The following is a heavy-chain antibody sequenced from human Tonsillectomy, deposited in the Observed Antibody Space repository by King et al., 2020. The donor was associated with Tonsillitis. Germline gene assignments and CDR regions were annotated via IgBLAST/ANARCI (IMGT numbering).Heavy chain of an antibody. J-gene: IGHJ4*02. CDR1: GFTFSSYG. Sequence: VQLVESGGGVVQPGRSLRLSCAASGFTFSSYGMHWVRQAPGKGLEWVAVISYDGSNKYYADSVKGRFTISRDNSKNTLYLQMNSLRAEDTAVYYCATQGYCYDSSGYYYVADFDYWGQGTLVTVSS. V-gene: IGHV3-30*03. CDR2: ISYDGSNK. D-gene: IGHD3-22*01. CDR3: ATQGYCYDSSGYYYVADFDY.